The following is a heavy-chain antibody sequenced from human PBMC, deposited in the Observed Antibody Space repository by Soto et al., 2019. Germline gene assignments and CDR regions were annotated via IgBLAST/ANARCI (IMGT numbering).Heavy chain of an antibody. D-gene: IGHD1-7*01. CDR1: GFTFSSYA. V-gene: IGHV3-23*01. CDR2: ISGSGGST. Sequence: GGSLRLSCAASGFTFSSYAMSWVRQAPGKGLEWVSAISGSGGSTYYADSVKGRFTISRDNSKNTLYLQMNSLRAEDTAVDYCAKRDWNYDGYYFDYWGQGTLVTVSS. J-gene: IGHJ4*02. CDR3: AKRDWNYDGYYFDY.